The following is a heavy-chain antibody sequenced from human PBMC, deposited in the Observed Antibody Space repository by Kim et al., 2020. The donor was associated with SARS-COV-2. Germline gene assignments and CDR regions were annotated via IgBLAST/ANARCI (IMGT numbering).Heavy chain of an antibody. CDR2: ISTKDGDT. J-gene: IGHJ4*02. CDR3: VRGTWGDINGY. Sequence: ASVKVSCKTSGDTSRKNGVNWMRQAPGQGLEWMGWISTKDGDTNYALKFQDRVMMTTDPSTTTVYMEWRSLKSDVTAEYYCVRGTWGDINGYWGQGTLVTVSS. CDR1: GDTSRKNG. V-gene: IGHV1-18*01. D-gene: IGHD3-16*01.